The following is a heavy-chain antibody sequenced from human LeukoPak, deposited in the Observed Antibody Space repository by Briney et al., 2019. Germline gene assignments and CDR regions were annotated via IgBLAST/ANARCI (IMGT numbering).Heavy chain of an antibody. CDR1: GYTFTSYA. CDR3: ARAVDSSGLADAFDI. Sequence: ASVKVSCKASGYTFTSYAMNWVRQAPGQGLEWMGWINTNTGNPTYAQGFTGRFVFSLDTSVSTAYLQISSLKAEDTAVYYCARAVDSSGLADAFDIWGQGTMVAVSS. D-gene: IGHD6-19*01. V-gene: IGHV7-4-1*02. CDR2: INTNTGNP. J-gene: IGHJ3*02.